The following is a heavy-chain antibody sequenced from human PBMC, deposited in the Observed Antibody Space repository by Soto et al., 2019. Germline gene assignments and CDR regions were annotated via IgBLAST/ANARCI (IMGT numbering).Heavy chain of an antibody. CDR1: GFSLSTSGVG. J-gene: IGHJ4*02. CDR3: AHRREGYCSGGSCYDTLGFDY. D-gene: IGHD2-15*01. V-gene: IGHV2-5*02. CDR2: IYWDDDK. Sequence: SGPTLVKPTQTLTLTCTFSGFSLSTSGVGVGWIRQPPGKALEWLALIYWDDDKRYSPSLKSRLTITQDTSKNQVVLKMTNMDPVDTATYYCAHRREGYCSGGSCYDTLGFDYWGQGTLVTVSS.